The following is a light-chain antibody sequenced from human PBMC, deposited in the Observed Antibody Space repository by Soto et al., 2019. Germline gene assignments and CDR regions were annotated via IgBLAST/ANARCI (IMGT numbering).Light chain of an antibody. CDR2: SAS. Sequence: EIVLTQSPGTLSLSPGERATLSCRASQSVSSTYLAWYQQKPGQAPRLLIYSASTRATGIPDRFSGSGSGTGFTLTISRLEPEDFAVYYCQQYDRSLYTFGQGTKLEIK. CDR1: QSVSSTY. V-gene: IGKV3-20*01. J-gene: IGKJ2*01. CDR3: QQYDRSLYT.